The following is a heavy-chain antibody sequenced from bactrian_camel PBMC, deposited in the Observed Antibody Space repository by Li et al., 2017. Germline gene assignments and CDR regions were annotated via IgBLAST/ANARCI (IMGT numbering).Heavy chain of an antibody. CDR2: IERNGRT. CDR1: GGSLSRDC. Sequence: HVQLLESGGGSVQAGGSLRLSCEASGGSLSRDCAGWFRQAPGQERVKVASIERNGRTTYTDSVKGRFTVSRDGAKNTLYLQINSLTPEDTGMYYCAGEGFAWRARRTQVIGGMCQSGVSYWGQGTQVTVS. V-gene: IGHV3S53*01. CDR3: AGEGFAWRARRTQVIGGMCQSGVSY. J-gene: IGHJ4*01. D-gene: IGHD2*01.